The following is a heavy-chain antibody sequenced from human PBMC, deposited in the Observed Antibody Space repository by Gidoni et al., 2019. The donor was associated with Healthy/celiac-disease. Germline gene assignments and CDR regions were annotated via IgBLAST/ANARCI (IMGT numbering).Heavy chain of an antibody. CDR3: ARQPGYCTNGVCYTHDY. CDR2: IYPVDSAT. J-gene: IGHJ4*02. CDR1: GYSFTSYW. V-gene: IGHV5-51*01. D-gene: IGHD2-8*01. Sequence: EVQLVQSGAEVKKPGESLPIHCKGSGYSFTSYWIGWVRPMPGKVLEWMGIIYPVDSATRYSPSFQGQVTISADKSISTAYPQGSSLKASDTAMYYCARQPGYCTNGVCYTHDYWGQGTLVTVSS.